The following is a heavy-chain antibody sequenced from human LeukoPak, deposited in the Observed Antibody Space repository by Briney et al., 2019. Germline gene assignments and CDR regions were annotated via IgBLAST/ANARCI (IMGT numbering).Heavy chain of an antibody. CDR1: GYTFTSYD. Sequence: ASVKVSCKASGYTFTSYDINWVRQATGQGLEWMGWMNPNSGNPGYAQKFQGRVTITRNTSISTAYMELSSLRSEDTAVYYCARLPMAARRILAFDYWGQGTLVTVSS. CDR2: MNPNSGNP. V-gene: IGHV1-8*03. J-gene: IGHJ4*02. D-gene: IGHD6-6*01. CDR3: ARLPMAARRILAFDY.